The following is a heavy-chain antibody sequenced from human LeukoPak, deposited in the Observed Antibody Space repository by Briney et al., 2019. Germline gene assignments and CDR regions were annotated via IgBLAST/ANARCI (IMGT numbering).Heavy chain of an antibody. J-gene: IGHJ4*02. CDR2: INPNNGDT. CDR3: AKGLGPSSSWFPFDF. CDR1: GYNFPGYD. Sequence: ASVKVSCKASGYNFPGYDIHWVRQAPGQGFEWMGWINPNNGDTNYAQKFQGRVTMTSDTSIRTAYMELTSLTSDDTAVYYCAKGLGPSSSWFPFDFWGQGTLVTVPS. V-gene: IGHV1-2*02. D-gene: IGHD6-13*01.